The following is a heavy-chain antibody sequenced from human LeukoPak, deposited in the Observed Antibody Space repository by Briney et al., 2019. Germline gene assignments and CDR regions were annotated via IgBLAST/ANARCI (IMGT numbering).Heavy chain of an antibody. Sequence: ASVKVSCKASGFTFTSSAVQWVRQARGQRLEWIGWIVVDSGNTNYAQKFQERVTITRDMSTSTAYMELSSLRSEDTAVYYRAADGPNSGSYYGRSEYGMDVWGQGTTVTVS. CDR3: AADGPNSGSYYGRSEYGMDV. V-gene: IGHV1-58*01. D-gene: IGHD1-26*01. CDR1: GFTFTSSA. J-gene: IGHJ6*02. CDR2: IVVDSGNT.